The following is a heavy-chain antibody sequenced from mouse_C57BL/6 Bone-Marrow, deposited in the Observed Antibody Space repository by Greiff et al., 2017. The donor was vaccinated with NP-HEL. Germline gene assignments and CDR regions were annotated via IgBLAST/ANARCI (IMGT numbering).Heavy chain of an antibody. Sequence: VQLQQSGPELVKPGASVKISCKASGYTFTDYYMNWVKQSHGKSLEWIGDINPNNGGTSYNQKFKGKATLTVDKSSSTAYMELRSLTSEDSAVYYCARSPFYDGYPAWFAYWGQGTLVTVSA. CDR1: GYTFTDYY. V-gene: IGHV1-26*01. J-gene: IGHJ3*01. CDR3: ARSPFYDGYPAWFAY. D-gene: IGHD2-3*01. CDR2: INPNNGGT.